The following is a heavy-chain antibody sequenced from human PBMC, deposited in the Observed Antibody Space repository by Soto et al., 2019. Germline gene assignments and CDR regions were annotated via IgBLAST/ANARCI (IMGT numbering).Heavy chain of an antibody. Sequence: EVQLLESGGGLVQPGGSLKLSCAASGFTFSSYAMSWVRQAPGKGLEWVSVISGSGDSTYYADSVKGRFTISRDNSKNTRYLQMNSLRAADTAVYYCSRRGSGRDYDYWGQGTLVTVSS. J-gene: IGHJ4*02. CDR3: SRRGSGRDYDY. V-gene: IGHV3-23*01. CDR2: ISGSGDST. CDR1: GFTFSSYA. D-gene: IGHD1-26*01.